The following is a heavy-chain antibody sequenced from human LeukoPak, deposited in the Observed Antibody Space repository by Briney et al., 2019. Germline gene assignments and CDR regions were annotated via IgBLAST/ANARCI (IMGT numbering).Heavy chain of an antibody. CDR2: IYTGGST. Sequence: PSETLSLTCTVSGGSISSGSYYWSWIRQPAGKGLEWIGRIYTGGSTNYNPSLKSRVTISVDTSKNQFSLKLSSVTAADTAVYYCARELISRYSSSWYYFDYWGQGTLVTVSS. D-gene: IGHD6-13*01. CDR3: ARELISRYSSSWYYFDY. CDR1: GGSISSGSYY. V-gene: IGHV4-61*02. J-gene: IGHJ4*02.